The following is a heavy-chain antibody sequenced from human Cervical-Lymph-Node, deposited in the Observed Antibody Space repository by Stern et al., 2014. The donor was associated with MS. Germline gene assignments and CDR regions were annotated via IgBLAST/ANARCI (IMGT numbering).Heavy chain of an antibody. V-gene: IGHV1-3*01. CDR3: ARAGWGYDY. J-gene: IGHJ4*02. CDR1: GYTFTTSA. CDR2: INAARGDT. D-gene: IGHD2-15*01. Sequence: HVQLMQSGAEVKKPGASVKVSCKASGYTFTTSAIHWVRQAPGQRFEWMGWINAARGDTRYSEKFQGRVTLTRDTSASTAYMELSSLRSEDTAVYYCARAGWGYDYWGQGTLVTVSS.